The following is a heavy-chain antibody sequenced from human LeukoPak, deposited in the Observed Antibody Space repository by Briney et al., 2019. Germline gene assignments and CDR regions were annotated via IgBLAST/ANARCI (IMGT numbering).Heavy chain of an antibody. J-gene: IGHJ3*02. CDR2: IWSDVSNN. V-gene: IGHV3-33*01. CDR1: GFTFSSYG. D-gene: IGHD6-13*01. CDR3: ARDSFLYSSSWFVFRGAFDI. Sequence: GGSLRLSSAASGFTFSSYGMHWVRQAPSKWLEWVAVIWSDVSNNYYADSVKGPFTIARENYKNTLYLTMNSLRAEDTAVYYCARDSFLYSSSWFVFRGAFDIWGQGTMVTVSS.